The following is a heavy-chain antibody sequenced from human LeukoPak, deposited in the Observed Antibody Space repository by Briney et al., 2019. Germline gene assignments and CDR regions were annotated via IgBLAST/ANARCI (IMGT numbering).Heavy chain of an antibody. V-gene: IGHV4-59*01. J-gene: IGHJ4*02. Sequence: SETLSLTCTVSGGSISSYYWSWIRQPPGKGLEWIGCIYYSGSTNYNPSLKSRVTISVDTSKDQFSLKLSSVTAADTAVYYCARVGSEKGYYFDYWGQGTLVTVSS. CDR3: ARVGSEKGYYFDY. D-gene: IGHD2-15*01. CDR2: IYYSGST. CDR1: GGSISSYY.